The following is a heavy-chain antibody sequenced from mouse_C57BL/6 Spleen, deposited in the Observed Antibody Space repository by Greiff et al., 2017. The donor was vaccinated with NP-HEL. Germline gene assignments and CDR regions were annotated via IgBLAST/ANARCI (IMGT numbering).Heavy chain of an antibody. CDR2: ISYDGSN. J-gene: IGHJ3*01. Sequence: DVKLQESGPGLVKPSQSLSLTCSVTGYSITSGYYWNWIRQFPGNKLEWMGYISYDGSNNYNPSLKNRISITRDTSKNQFFLKLNSVTTEDTATYYCAGTGFAYWGQGTLVTVSA. CDR3: AGTGFAY. V-gene: IGHV3-6*01. CDR1: GYSITSGYY. D-gene: IGHD4-1*01.